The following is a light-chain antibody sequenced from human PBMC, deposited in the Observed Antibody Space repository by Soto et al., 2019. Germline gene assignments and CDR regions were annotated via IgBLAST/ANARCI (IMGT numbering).Light chain of an antibody. J-gene: IGLJ1*01. CDR2: EGG. CDR3: CSFARGNNYV. V-gene: IGLV2-23*01. CDR1: SSDVGSYNL. Sequence: QSVLTQPASVSGSPGQSITLSCTGTSSDVGSYNLVSWYQQHPGKAPKLMISEGGKRPSGVSTRFSGSKSGNTASLTISGLQDEEEADSYCCSFARGNNYVLGTGTKVTVL.